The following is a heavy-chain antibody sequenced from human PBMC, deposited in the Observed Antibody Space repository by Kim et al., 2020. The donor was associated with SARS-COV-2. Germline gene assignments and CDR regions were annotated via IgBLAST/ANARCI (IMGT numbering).Heavy chain of an antibody. CDR3: AKELPPGDSSGWSYYYYGMDV. V-gene: IGHV3-30*18. Sequence: GGSLRLSCAASGFTFSSYGMHWVRQAPGKGLEWVAVISYDGSTKYYADAVKGRFTISRDNSKNTLYLQMNSLRAEDTAVYYCAKELPPGDSSGWSYYYYGMDVWGQGTTVTVSS. D-gene: IGHD6-19*01. CDR1: GFTFSSYG. J-gene: IGHJ6*02. CDR2: ISYDGSTK.